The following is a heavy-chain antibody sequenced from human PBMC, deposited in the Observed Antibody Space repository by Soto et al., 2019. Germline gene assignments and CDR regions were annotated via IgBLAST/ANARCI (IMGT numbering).Heavy chain of an antibody. V-gene: IGHV3-49*03. CDR1: GFTFGDYA. Sequence: GGSLRLSCTASGFTFGDYAMSWFRQAPGKGLQWVGFIRGKPYGGTTDYAASVKGRFIISRDDSKSIAYLQMNSLKTEDTAVYYCTRGGYDFWSGYPPPFYGMDVWGQGTTVTSP. D-gene: IGHD3-3*01. J-gene: IGHJ6*02. CDR2: IRGKPYGGTT. CDR3: TRGGYDFWSGYPPPFYGMDV.